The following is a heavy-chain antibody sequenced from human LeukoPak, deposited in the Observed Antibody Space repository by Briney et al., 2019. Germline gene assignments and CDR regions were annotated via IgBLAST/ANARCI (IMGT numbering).Heavy chain of an antibody. V-gene: IGHV4-59*12. J-gene: IGHJ5*02. CDR2: IYYSGST. Sequence: PSETLSLTCTVSGGSISSYYWSWIRQPPGKGLEWIGYIYYSGSTNDNPSLKSRVTISVDTSKNQFSLKLSSVTAADTAVYYCARRPYYYDSSGPFRPWGQGTLVTVSS. D-gene: IGHD3-22*01. CDR1: GGSISSYY. CDR3: ARRPYYYDSSGPFRP.